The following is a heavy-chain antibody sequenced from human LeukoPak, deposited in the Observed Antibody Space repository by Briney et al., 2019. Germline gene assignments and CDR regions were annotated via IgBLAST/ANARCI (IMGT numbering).Heavy chain of an antibody. CDR1: GFTLSSYA. CDR2: TSSDGSII. V-gene: IGHV3-30*18. Sequence: GGSLRLSCAASGFTLSSYAMSWVRQAPGKGLEWVAVTSSDGSIINYADSVKGRFTISRDNSKNTLYLHINSLRAEDTAVYYCVKDNPLDYWGQGTLVIVSS. D-gene: IGHD1-14*01. J-gene: IGHJ4*02. CDR3: VKDNPLDY.